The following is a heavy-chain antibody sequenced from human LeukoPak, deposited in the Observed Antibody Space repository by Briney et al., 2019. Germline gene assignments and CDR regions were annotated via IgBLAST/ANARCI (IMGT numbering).Heavy chain of an antibody. CDR1: GFTFSSYA. Sequence: GGSLRLSCAASGFTFSSYAMSWVRQAPGKGLEWVSGISGSGGNTHYADSVRGRFTISRDNSKNTLYLQMNSLRAEDTAIYYCAKVSWANYFDHWGRGTLVTVSS. V-gene: IGHV3-23*01. D-gene: IGHD6-13*01. CDR2: ISGSGGNT. CDR3: AKVSWANYFDH. J-gene: IGHJ4*02.